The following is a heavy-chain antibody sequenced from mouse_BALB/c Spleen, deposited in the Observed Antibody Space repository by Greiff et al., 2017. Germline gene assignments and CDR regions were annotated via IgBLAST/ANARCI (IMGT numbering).Heavy chain of an antibody. Sequence: VQLKESGAELVKPGASVKLSCKASGYTFTSYYMYWVKQRPGQGLEWIGEINPSNGGTNFNEKFKSKATLTVDKSSSTAYMQLSSLTSEDSAVYYCTREGYYRYDEFAYWGQGTLVTVSA. CDR1: GYTFTSYY. V-gene: IGHV1S81*02. D-gene: IGHD2-14*01. CDR2: INPSNGGT. J-gene: IGHJ3*01. CDR3: TREGYYRYDEFAY.